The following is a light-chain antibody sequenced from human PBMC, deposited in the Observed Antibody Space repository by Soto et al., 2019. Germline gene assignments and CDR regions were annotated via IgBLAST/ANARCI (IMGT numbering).Light chain of an antibody. Sequence: DIKMTQSPSSMSASVGDRFPITCRASQSISNYLQWYQHKSGQAPRLLVYAASSLHSGVPSRFSGSGSGTDFTLTISSLQPEDFATYYCLQTYTTLTWTFGQGNKVDI. CDR2: AAS. CDR3: LQTYTTLTWT. J-gene: IGKJ1*01. V-gene: IGKV1-39*01. CDR1: QSISNY.